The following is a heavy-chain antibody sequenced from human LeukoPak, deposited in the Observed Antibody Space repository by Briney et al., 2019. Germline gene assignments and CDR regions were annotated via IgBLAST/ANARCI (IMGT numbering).Heavy chain of an antibody. CDR3: AKMGPLGYYDLWSGKGWFDP. V-gene: IGHV3-23*01. Sequence: GGSLRLSCAASGFTFSSYAMSWVRQAPGKGLEWVSAIIGSGGSTYYADSVKGRFTISRDNSKNTLYLQMNSLRAEDTAVYYCAKMGPLGYYDLWSGKGWFDPWGQGTLVTVSS. CDR1: GFTFSSYA. J-gene: IGHJ5*02. D-gene: IGHD3-3*01. CDR2: IIGSGGST.